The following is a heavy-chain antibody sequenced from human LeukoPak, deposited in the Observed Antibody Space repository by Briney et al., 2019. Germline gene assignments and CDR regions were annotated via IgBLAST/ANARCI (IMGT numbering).Heavy chain of an antibody. Sequence: ASVKVSCKVSGYTLTELSMHWVRQAPGKGLEGLGGFDPEDGETIYAQKFQGRVTMTEDTSTDTAYMELSSLRSEDTAVYYCATVVGATSDYYYYYGMDVWGQGTTVSVSS. CDR1: GYTLTELS. CDR3: ATVVGATSDYYYYYGMDV. V-gene: IGHV1-24*01. D-gene: IGHD1-26*01. J-gene: IGHJ6*02. CDR2: FDPEDGET.